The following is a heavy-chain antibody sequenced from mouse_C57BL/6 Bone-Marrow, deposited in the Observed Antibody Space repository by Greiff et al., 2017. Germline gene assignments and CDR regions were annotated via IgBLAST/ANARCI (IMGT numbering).Heavy chain of an antibody. Sequence: EVQLQESGPVLVKPGASVKMSCKASGYTFTDYYMNWVKQSHGKSLEWIGVINPYNGGTSYNQKFKGKATLTVDKSSSTAYMELNSLTSEDSAVYYGARGYYGSSSWFAYWGQGTLVTVSA. J-gene: IGHJ3*01. CDR2: INPYNGGT. V-gene: IGHV1-19*01. CDR1: GYTFTDYY. CDR3: ARGYYGSSSWFAY. D-gene: IGHD1-1*01.